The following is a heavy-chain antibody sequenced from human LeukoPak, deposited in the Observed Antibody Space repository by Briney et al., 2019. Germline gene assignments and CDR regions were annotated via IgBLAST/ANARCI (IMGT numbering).Heavy chain of an antibody. Sequence: SETLSLTCTVSGDSISSSSSYYWSWIRQPAGKGLEWIGRTHTSGSTNYNPSLKSRVTISVDTSKNQFSLKLSSVTAADTAVYYCARAISGYREIDYWGQGTLVTVSS. J-gene: IGHJ4*02. CDR2: THTSGST. CDR3: ARAISGYREIDY. V-gene: IGHV4-61*02. CDR1: GDSISSSSSYY. D-gene: IGHD5-18*01.